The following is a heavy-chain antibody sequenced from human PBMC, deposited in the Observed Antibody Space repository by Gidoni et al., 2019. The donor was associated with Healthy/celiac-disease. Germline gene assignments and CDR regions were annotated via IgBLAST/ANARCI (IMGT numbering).Heavy chain of an antibody. CDR3: AREIHPPYYYDSSGAQNYFDY. J-gene: IGHJ4*02. CDR2: ISYDGSNK. D-gene: IGHD3-22*01. Sequence: QVQLVESGGGVVQPGRSLRLSCAASGFTFSSYAMHWVRQAPGKGLEWVAVISYDGSNKYYADSVKGRFTISRDNSKNTRYLQMNSLRAEDTAVYYCAREIHPPYYYDSSGAQNYFDYWGQGTLVTVSS. CDR1: GFTFSSYA. V-gene: IGHV3-30-3*01.